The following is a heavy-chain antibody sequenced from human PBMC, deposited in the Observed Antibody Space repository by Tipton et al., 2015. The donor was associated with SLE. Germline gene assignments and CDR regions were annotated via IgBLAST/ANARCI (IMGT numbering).Heavy chain of an antibody. Sequence: SLRLSCAASGFTFSDYYMSWIRQAPGKGLEWVSYISSSGSTIYYADSVKGRFTISRDNAKNSLYLQMSSLRAEDTAVYYCASPPYYGSGSYRPYWYFDLWGRGTLVTVSS. CDR2: ISSSGSTI. D-gene: IGHD3-10*01. V-gene: IGHV3-11*01. J-gene: IGHJ2*01. CDR1: GFTFSDYY. CDR3: ASPPYYGSGSYRPYWYFDL.